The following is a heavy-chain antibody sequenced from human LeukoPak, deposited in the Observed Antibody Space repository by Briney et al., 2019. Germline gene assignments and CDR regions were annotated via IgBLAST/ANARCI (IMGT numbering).Heavy chain of an antibody. J-gene: IGHJ6*03. Sequence: SETLSLTCTVSGGSISSSSYYWGWIRQPPGKGLEWIGSIYYSGSTYYNPSLKSRVTISVDTSKNQFSLKLSSVTAADTAVYYCARDFTGSSGYYYPPEYYYYYYMDVWGKGTTVTVSS. D-gene: IGHD3-22*01. CDR3: ARDFTGSSGYYYPPEYYYYYYMDV. V-gene: IGHV4-39*02. CDR2: IYYSGST. CDR1: GGSISSSSYY.